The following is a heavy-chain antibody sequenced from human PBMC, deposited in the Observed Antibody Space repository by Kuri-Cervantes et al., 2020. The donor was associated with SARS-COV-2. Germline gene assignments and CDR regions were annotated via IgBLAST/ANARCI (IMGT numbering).Heavy chain of an antibody. J-gene: IGHJ4*02. CDR3: ARGRVGVQDF. D-gene: IGHD2-21*01. CDR2: TSCDGTSK. V-gene: IGHV3-30-3*01. Sequence: GSLRLSCAASGFTFNNYAMHWVRQTPGEGLEWVAITSCDGTSKYYADSVKGRFTISRDSSKNTLYLQMNNLRGDDTAVYFCARGRVGVQDFWGQGTLVTVSS. CDR1: GFTFNNYA.